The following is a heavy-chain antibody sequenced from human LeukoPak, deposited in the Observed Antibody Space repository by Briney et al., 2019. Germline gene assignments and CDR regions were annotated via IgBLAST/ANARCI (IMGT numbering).Heavy chain of an antibody. CDR1: GGSISSSSYY. V-gene: IGHV4-39*01. CDR3: ARHYYDSSKGGDFDY. CDR2: IYYSGST. Sequence: SETLSLTCTVSGGSISSSSYYWGWIRQPPGKGLEWIGSIYYSGSTYYNPSLKSRVTISVDTSKNQFSLKLISVTAADTAVYYCARHYYDSSKGGDFDYWGQGTLVTVSS. J-gene: IGHJ4*02. D-gene: IGHD3-22*01.